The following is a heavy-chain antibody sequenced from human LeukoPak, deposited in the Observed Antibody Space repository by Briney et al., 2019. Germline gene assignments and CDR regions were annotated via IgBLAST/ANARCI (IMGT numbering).Heavy chain of an antibody. CDR3: QRIVPFSYGYVDS. V-gene: IGHV4-59*01. J-gene: IGHJ4*02. Sequence: PSETLSLTCTVSGGSISNYYWIWIRQPPGKGLEWIGYIYYSGSTNYNPSLNSRGTISLDRSKNQVSLKLNSVTAADTAVYYCQRIVPFSYGYVDSWGQGTQVTVSS. CDR1: GGSISNYY. CDR2: IYYSGST. D-gene: IGHD5-18*01.